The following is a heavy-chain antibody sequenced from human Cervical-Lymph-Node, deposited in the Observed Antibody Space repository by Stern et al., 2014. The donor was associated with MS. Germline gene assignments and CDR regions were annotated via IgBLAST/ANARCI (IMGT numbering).Heavy chain of an antibody. CDR2: ISSSSSYI. J-gene: IGHJ4*02. D-gene: IGHD3-22*01. Sequence: EVQLVESGGGLVKPGGSLRLSWAASGFTFSSYSMNWVRQAPGKGLEWVSSISSSSSYIYYADSVKGRFTISRDNAKNSLYLQMNSLRAEDTAVYYCARGLGYYYDSSGYYANSPFDYWGQGTLVTVSS. V-gene: IGHV3-21*01. CDR3: ARGLGYYYDSSGYYANSPFDY. CDR1: GFTFSSYS.